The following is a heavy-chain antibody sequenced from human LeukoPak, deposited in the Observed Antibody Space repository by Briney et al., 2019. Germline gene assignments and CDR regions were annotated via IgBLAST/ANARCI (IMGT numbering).Heavy chain of an antibody. CDR2: IYYSGST. Sequence: SETLSLTCTVSGGSINCYYWSWIRQPPGKGLEWIGYIYYSGSTNYNPSLKSRVTISVDTSKNQFSLKLSSVTAADTAVYYCARHGGSYRNDAFDIWGQGTMVTVSS. CDR1: GGSINCYY. D-gene: IGHD1-26*01. CDR3: ARHGGSYRNDAFDI. V-gene: IGHV4-59*08. J-gene: IGHJ3*02.